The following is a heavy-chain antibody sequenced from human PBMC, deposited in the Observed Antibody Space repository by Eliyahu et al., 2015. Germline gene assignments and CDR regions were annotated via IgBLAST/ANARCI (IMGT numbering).Heavy chain of an antibody. CDR1: GFTFSXYA. V-gene: IGHV3-23*01. CDR2: LXGSGDTT. D-gene: IGHD6-19*01. Sequence: EVQLLASGGGLVQPGGSLRLSCAASGFTFSXYAMTXVXQAPGKGLEWXXSLXGSGDTTDYADSVQGRFTISRDNSRNTLYVQLNSLRVEDTAIYYCAKGTYSSGWYRGAFDSWGQGTLVTVSS. J-gene: IGHJ4*02. CDR3: AKGTYSSGWYRGAFDS.